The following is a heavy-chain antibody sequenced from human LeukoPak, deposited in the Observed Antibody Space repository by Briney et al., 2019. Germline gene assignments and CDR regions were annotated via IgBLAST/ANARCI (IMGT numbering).Heavy chain of an antibody. CDR1: GFTFSSYA. CDR3: ASVLNYDILTGYYGDY. CDR2: ISGSGGST. J-gene: IGHJ4*02. Sequence: PGGSLRLSCAASGFTFSSYAMSWVRQAPGKGLEWVSAISGSGGSTYYADSVKGRFIISRDNSKNTLYLQMNSLRAEDTAVYYCASVLNYDILTGYYGDYWGQGTLVTVSS. D-gene: IGHD3-9*01. V-gene: IGHV3-23*01.